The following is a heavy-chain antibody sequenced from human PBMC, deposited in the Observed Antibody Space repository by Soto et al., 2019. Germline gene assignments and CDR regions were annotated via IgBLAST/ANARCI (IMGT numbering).Heavy chain of an antibody. CDR2: ISSGGDSS. CDR1: GFTFSSYE. CDR3: ARVYCSTTTCHVQAFDS. D-gene: IGHD2-2*01. V-gene: IGHV3-48*03. Sequence: EVQLVESGVGLAQPGGSVRLSSAASGFTFSSYEMNWVRKAPGKTLEWVSYISSGGDSSYYADSVKGRFTISRDNAKNSLSLQMNSLRVEDTAVYYCARVYCSTTTCHVQAFDSWDQGTLVTVSS. J-gene: IGHJ4*02.